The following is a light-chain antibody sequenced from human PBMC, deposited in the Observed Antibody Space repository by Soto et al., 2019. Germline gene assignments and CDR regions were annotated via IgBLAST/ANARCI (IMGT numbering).Light chain of an antibody. CDR3: LEYHNLGA. CDR2: RAS. J-gene: IGKJ1*01. CDR1: QNIYSN. V-gene: IGKV3-15*01. Sequence: VMTQSTPTQSVSPGERAALSCRASQNIYSNIAWYQQRPGQAPRLLIYRASTRATGVPARFSGSGSGTEFTLTISSLQSEDFTVYSCLEYHNLGAFGQGTKV.